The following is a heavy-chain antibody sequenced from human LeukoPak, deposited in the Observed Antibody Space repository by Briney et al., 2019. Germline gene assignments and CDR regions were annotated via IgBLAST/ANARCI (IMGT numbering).Heavy chain of an antibody. J-gene: IGHJ4*02. V-gene: IGHV3-53*01. CDR1: GFTVSSNY. Sequence: PGGSLRLSCAASGFTVSSNYMSWVRQAPGKGLEWVSVIYSGGSTYYADSVKGRFTISRDNSKNTLYLQMNSLRAEDTAVYYCARVRYSSGWYFDYWGQGTLVTVSP. D-gene: IGHD6-19*01. CDR3: ARVRYSSGWYFDY. CDR2: IYSGGST.